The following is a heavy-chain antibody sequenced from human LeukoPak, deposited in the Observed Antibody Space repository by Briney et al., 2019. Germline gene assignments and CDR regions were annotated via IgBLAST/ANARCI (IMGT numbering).Heavy chain of an antibody. CDR1: GYTFTSYD. Sequence: ASVKVSCKASGYTFTSYDINWVRQATGQALELMGWMNPNSRNTGYAQKFQGRVTMTSNISISTAYMELSSLRSEDTAVYYCARGPRYVGASYGYIGVWGQGTMVTVSS. CDR3: ARGPRYVGASYGYIGV. D-gene: IGHD5-18*01. CDR2: MNPNSRNT. V-gene: IGHV1-8*01. J-gene: IGHJ3*01.